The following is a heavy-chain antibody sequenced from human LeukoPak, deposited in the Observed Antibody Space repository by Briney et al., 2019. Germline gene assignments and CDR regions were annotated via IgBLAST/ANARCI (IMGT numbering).Heavy chain of an antibody. CDR1: GYSISSGYY. CDR2: IYHSGST. CDR3: ARNPHDSSGYSRGIDY. D-gene: IGHD3-22*01. V-gene: IGHV4-38-2*01. Sequence: PSETLSLTCAVSGYSISSGYYWGWIRQPPGKGLEWIGRIYHSGSTYYNPSLKSRVTISVDPSKNQFSLKLSSVTAADTAVYYCARNPHDSSGYSRGIDYWGQGTLVTVSS. J-gene: IGHJ4*02.